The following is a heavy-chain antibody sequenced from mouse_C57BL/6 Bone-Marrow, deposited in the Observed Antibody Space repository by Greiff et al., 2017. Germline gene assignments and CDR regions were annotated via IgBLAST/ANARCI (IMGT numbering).Heavy chain of an antibody. CDR3: ARWTVWYFDV. J-gene: IGHJ1*03. V-gene: IGHV1-42*01. CDR1: GYSFTGYY. CDR2: INPSTGGT. Sequence: EVKLVESGPELVKPGASVKISCKASGYSFTGYYLNWVKQSPEKSLEWIGEINPSTGGTTYNQKFKAKATLTVDKSSSTAYMQLKSLTSEASAVYYCARWTVWYFDVWGTGTTVTVSS. D-gene: IGHD1-1*01.